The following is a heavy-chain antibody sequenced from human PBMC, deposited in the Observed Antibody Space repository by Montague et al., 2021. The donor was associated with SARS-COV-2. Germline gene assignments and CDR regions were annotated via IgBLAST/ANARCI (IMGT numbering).Heavy chain of an antibody. D-gene: IGHD3-9*01. Sequence: SETLSLICTVSGGSISSSSYYWGWTRQPPGKGLEWIGSIYYSGSTYYNPSLKSRVTLSVDTSKNQFSLKLSAVTAADTAVYYCARQDDILTGYYYYGMDVWGQGTTVTVSS. J-gene: IGHJ6*02. CDR1: GGSISSSSYY. V-gene: IGHV4-39*01. CDR2: IYYSGST. CDR3: ARQDDILTGYYYYGMDV.